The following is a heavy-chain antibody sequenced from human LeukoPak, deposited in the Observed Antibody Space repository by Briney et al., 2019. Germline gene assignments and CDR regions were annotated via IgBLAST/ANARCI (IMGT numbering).Heavy chain of an antibody. CDR3: ARGYGDSRVHYYYGMDV. Sequence: PGGSLRLSRAASGFTFSSYWMHWVRQAPGKGLIWVSRIDDDGRSTNYADSVKGRFTISRDNAKNTLYLQMNSLRAEDTAVYHCARGYGDSRVHYYYGMDVWGQGTAVTVSS. D-gene: IGHD4-17*01. V-gene: IGHV3-74*01. CDR1: GFTFSSYW. J-gene: IGHJ6*02. CDR2: IDDDGRST.